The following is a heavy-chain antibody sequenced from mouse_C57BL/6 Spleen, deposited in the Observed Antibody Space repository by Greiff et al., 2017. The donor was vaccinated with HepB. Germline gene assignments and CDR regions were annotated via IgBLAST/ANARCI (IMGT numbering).Heavy chain of an antibody. D-gene: IGHD1-3*01. V-gene: IGHV5-17*01. CDR2: ISSGSSTI. CDR1: GFTFSDYG. J-gene: IGHJ4*01. CDR3: ARTRLKNAMDY. Sequence: VQLQQSGGGLVKPGGSLKLSCAASGFTFSDYGMHWVRQAPEKGLEWVAYISSGSSTIYYADTVKGRFTISRDNAKNTLFLQMTSLRSEDTAMYYCARTRLKNAMDYWGQGTSVTVSS.